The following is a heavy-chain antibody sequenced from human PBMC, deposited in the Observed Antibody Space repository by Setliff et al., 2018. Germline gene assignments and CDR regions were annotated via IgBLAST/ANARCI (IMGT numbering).Heavy chain of an antibody. CDR1: GDSISSGSYY. CDR2: VYTSGSI. D-gene: IGHD5-12*01. J-gene: IGHJ4*02. CDR3: ARGGYNGYAVFDD. Sequence: PSETLSLTCTVSGDSISSGSYYWNWVRQSAGKGLEWIGRVYTSGSINYNPSLESRVTISVDTSKNQFSLKLRSVTAADTAVYYCARGGYNGYAVFDDWGQGALVTVSS. V-gene: IGHV4-61*02.